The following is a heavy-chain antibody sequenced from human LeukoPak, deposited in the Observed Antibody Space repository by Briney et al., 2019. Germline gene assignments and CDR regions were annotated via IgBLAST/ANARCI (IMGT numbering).Heavy chain of an antibody. J-gene: IGHJ5*02. CDR2: ISAYNGNT. CDR3: ASAQYYYGLRGFDP. D-gene: IGHD3-10*01. V-gene: IGHV1-18*01. Sequence: ASVKVSCKASGYTFTSYGISWVRRAPGQGLEWMGWISAYNGNTNYAQKLQGRVTMTTDTSTSTAYMELRSLRSDDTAVYYCASAQYYYGLRGFDPWGQGTLVTVSS. CDR1: GYTFTSYG.